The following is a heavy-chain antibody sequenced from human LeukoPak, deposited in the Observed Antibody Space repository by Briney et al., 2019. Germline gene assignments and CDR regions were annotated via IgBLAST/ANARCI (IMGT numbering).Heavy chain of an antibody. J-gene: IGHJ6*02. Sequence: ASMKVSCKASGYTFTIYDINWVRQAPGQGLEWVGWMNPNSGGTVYAQKFQGRVTMTRDTSTGTLYMELNSLRSEDTAVYYCARGAIFGVTPRGYGMDVWGQGTTVTVSS. CDR3: ARGAIFGVTPRGYGMDV. CDR2: MNPNSGGT. V-gene: IGHV1-8*01. CDR1: GYTFTIYD. D-gene: IGHD3-3*01.